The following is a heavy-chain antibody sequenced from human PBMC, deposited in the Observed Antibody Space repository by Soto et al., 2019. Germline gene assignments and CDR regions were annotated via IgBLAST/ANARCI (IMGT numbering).Heavy chain of an antibody. CDR3: AATLDWGSYDFGGYPS. Sequence: GASVKVSCTGSGFTFSLSAVQWVRQARGQGLEWIGWIVAASGKTDYSQIFQERVTITRDMSTSTAYMELSSLSSEDTAVYYCAATLDWGSYDFGGYPSWGQGTLVTVSS. J-gene: IGHJ4*02. D-gene: IGHD3-22*01. CDR1: GFTFSLSA. V-gene: IGHV1-58*01. CDR2: IVAASGKT.